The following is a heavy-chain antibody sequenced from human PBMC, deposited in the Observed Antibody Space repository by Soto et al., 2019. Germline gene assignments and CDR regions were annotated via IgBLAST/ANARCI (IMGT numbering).Heavy chain of an antibody. D-gene: IGHD3-3*02. CDR3: TTVLEY. V-gene: IGHV3-74*01. CDR1: GFTFTNYW. J-gene: IGHJ4*02. CDR2: IDGVGTGT. Sequence: EVQLVQSGGGSVQPGGSLRLSCAASGFTFTNYWMHWVRQVPGKGLVWVSRIDGVGTGTSYSDSVRGRFTISRDNAENMLYLQMNSLRAEDTALYYCTTVLEYWGQGTLVTVSS.